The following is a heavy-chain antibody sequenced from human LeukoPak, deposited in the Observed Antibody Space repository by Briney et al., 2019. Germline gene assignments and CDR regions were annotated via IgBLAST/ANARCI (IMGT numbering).Heavy chain of an antibody. Sequence: SETLSLTCTVSGGSISSYYWSWIRQPPGKGLGWIGYIYYSGSTNYNPSLKSRVTISVDTSKNQFSLKLSSVTAADTAVYYCARSKTSYSSSSGFGYWGQGTLVTVSS. D-gene: IGHD6-6*01. CDR2: IYYSGST. CDR1: GGSISSYY. J-gene: IGHJ4*02. V-gene: IGHV4-59*08. CDR3: ARSKTSYSSSSGFGY.